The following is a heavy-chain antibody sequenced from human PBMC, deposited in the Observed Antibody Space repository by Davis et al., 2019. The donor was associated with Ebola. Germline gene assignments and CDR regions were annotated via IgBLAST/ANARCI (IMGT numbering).Heavy chain of an antibody. D-gene: IGHD3-9*01. CDR2: ISSDSDYI. CDR1: GFTFSTYS. J-gene: IGHJ4*02. V-gene: IGHV3-21*04. Sequence: GGSLRLSCAASGFTFSTYSMSWVRQAPGKGLEWVSSISSDSDYIYYADSVKGRFTISRDNSKNTLYLQMNSLRAEDTAVYYCAKGGYFDSLEIDSWGQGTLVTVSS. CDR3: AKGGYFDSLEIDS.